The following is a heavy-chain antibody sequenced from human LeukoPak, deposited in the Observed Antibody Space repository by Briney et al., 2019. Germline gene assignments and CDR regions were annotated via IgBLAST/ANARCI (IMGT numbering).Heavy chain of an antibody. D-gene: IGHD3-22*01. Sequence: SGTLSLTCTVSGDSINSLDLWSWVRQPPGQGLEWIGEMYLSGTTHSNPSVKSRVTISIDKSKNQSFLNLSSVTAADTAVYYCTGLVGRYSSGLYYYYFDYWGQGTLVTVSS. CDR3: TGLVGRYSSGLYYYYFDY. CDR1: GDSINSLDL. V-gene: IGHV4-4*02. J-gene: IGHJ4*02. CDR2: MYLSGTT.